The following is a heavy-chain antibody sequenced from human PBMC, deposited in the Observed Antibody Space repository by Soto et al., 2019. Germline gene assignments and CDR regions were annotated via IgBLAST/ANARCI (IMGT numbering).Heavy chain of an antibody. Sequence: SETLSLTCTVSGGSISSGGYYWSWIRQHPGKGLEWIGYIYYSGSTYYNPSLKSRVTISVDTSKNQFSLKLSSVTAADTAVYYCARHLVYDFWSAPFDPWGQGTLVTVSS. CDR3: ARHLVYDFWSAPFDP. D-gene: IGHD3-3*01. CDR1: GGSISSGGYY. V-gene: IGHV4-31*03. CDR2: IYYSGST. J-gene: IGHJ5*02.